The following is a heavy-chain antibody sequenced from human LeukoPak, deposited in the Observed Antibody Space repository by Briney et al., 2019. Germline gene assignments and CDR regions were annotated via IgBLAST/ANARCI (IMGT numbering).Heavy chain of an antibody. CDR1: GGSFSGYY. D-gene: IGHD3-3*01. Sequence: SETLSLTCAVYGGSFSGYYWSWIRQPPGKGLEWSGEINDSGSTNYNPSLKSRVTISVDTSKNQFSLKLSSVTAADTAVYYCARGENYDFWSGYYPVHYFDYWGQGTLVTVSS. V-gene: IGHV4-34*01. CDR2: INDSGST. J-gene: IGHJ4*02. CDR3: ARGENYDFWSGYYPVHYFDY.